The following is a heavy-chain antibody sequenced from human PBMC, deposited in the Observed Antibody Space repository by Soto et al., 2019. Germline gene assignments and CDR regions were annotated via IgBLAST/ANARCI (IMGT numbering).Heavy chain of an antibody. J-gene: IGHJ5*02. CDR2: ISGSGGST. V-gene: IGHV3-23*01. CDR1: GFTFSSYA. Sequence: GGSLRLSCAASGFTFSSYAMSWVRQAPGKGLEWVSAISGSGGSTYYADSVKGRFTISRDNSKDTLYLQMNSLRAEDTAVYYCAKDGGYGSSTSCRSNNWFDPSGQGTLVTFYS. CDR3: AKDGGYGSSTSCRSNNWFDP. D-gene: IGHD2-2*03.